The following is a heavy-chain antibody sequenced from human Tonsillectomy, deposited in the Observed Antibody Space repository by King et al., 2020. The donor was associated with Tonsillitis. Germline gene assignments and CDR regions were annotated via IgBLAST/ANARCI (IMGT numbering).Heavy chain of an antibody. Sequence: QLVQSGGGLVQPGGSLRLSCAASGFTVSSNYMTWVRQAPGKGLEWVSLIYSGDSTNYADSVKGRFTTSRQNSKNTLYHQMNSLRAEDTAVYYCSRGLRDYVRRSSGGSFDNWGQGTLVTVSS. CDR1: GFTVSSNY. J-gene: IGHJ4*02. D-gene: IGHD3-16*01. CDR2: IYSGDST. CDR3: SRGLRDYVRRSSGGSFDN. V-gene: IGHV3-53*04.